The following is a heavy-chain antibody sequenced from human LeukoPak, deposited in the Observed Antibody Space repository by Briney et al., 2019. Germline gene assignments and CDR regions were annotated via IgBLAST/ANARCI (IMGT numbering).Heavy chain of an antibody. V-gene: IGHV3-7*04. D-gene: IGHD3-16*01. CDR2: IKYDGSDK. Sequence: GGTLTLSCAASGFTIRGFWMSWVRQAPTKGLEWVANIKYDGSDKRYVDSVKGRFTVSRDNANNSLYLQMNSLRAEDTAVYYCVRGGGSFDSWGQGTLVTVSS. CDR1: GFTIRGFW. J-gene: IGHJ4*02. CDR3: VRGGGSFDS.